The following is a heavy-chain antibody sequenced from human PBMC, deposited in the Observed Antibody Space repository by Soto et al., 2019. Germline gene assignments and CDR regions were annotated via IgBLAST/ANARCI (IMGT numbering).Heavy chain of an antibody. V-gene: IGHV3-74*01. CDR3: ARDPGWLQGYYFDY. CDR2: INSDGSST. D-gene: IGHD5-12*01. CDR1: GFTFSSYW. J-gene: IGHJ4*02. Sequence: PGGSLRLSCAASGFTFSSYWMHWVRQAPGKGLVWVTRINSDGSSTSYADSVKGRFTISRDNAKNTLYLQMNSLRAEDTAVYYCARDPGWLQGYYFDYWGQGTLVTVSS.